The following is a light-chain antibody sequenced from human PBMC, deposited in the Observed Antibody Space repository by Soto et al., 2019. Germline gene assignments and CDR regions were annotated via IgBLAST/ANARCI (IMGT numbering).Light chain of an antibody. V-gene: IGKV3-11*01. J-gene: IGKJ2*01. Sequence: EIVLTQSPATLSLSPRERATLSCRASQSVSSYLAWYQQKPGQAPRLLIYDAFNRATGIPARFSGSGSGTDFTLTISSLEPEDFAVYYCQQRSNWPPYTFGQGTKLAIK. CDR1: QSVSSY. CDR2: DAF. CDR3: QQRSNWPPYT.